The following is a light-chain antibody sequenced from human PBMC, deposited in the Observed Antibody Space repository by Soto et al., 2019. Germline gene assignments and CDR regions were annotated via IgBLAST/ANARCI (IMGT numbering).Light chain of an antibody. CDR2: GAS. CDR3: QQYGISPWT. V-gene: IGKV3-20*01. CDR1: QSVSSNY. Sequence: EVVLTQSPGTLSLSPGERATLSCRASQSVSSNYLAWYQQKPGQAPRLVIYGASNRATGIPERFSGSGSGTDFTLTISRLEPEDFGVYYCQQYGISPWTFGQGTNAEIK. J-gene: IGKJ1*01.